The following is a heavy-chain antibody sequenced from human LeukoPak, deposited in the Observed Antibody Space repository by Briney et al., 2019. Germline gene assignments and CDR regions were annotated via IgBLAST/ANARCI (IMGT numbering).Heavy chain of an antibody. J-gene: IGHJ4*02. CDR1: GGSFSGYY. V-gene: IGHV4-34*01. Sequence: SETLSLTCAVYGGSFSGYYWSWLRQPPGKGLEWIGEINHSGSTNYNPSLKSRVTISVDTSKNQFSLKLSSVTAADTAVYYCARGYIVVVVAATDSFYDYWGQGTLVTVSS. CDR2: INHSGST. D-gene: IGHD2-15*01. CDR3: ARGYIVVVVAATDSFYDY.